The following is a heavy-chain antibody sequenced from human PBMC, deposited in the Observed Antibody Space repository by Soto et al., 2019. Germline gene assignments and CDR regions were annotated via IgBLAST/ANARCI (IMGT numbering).Heavy chain of an antibody. V-gene: IGHV3-7*01. Sequence: PGGSLRLXCAASGVTFSSYWMSWVRQAPGKGLEWVANIKHDGSDKYYVGSVKGRFTISRDNAKNSLYLQMNSLRAEDTAVYSCAREVPAAPSRGPYYYGMDVWGHGTTVTVSS. CDR1: GVTFSSYW. CDR2: IKHDGSDK. CDR3: AREVPAAPSRGPYYYGMDV. J-gene: IGHJ6*02. D-gene: IGHD2-2*01.